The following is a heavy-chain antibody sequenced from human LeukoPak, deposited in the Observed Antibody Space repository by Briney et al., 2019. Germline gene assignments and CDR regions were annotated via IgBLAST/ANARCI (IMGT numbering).Heavy chain of an antibody. V-gene: IGHV1-69*13. J-gene: IGHJ4*02. CDR3: ARGPGTTFGLDY. Sequence: AASVKVSCKASGGTFSSCAISWVRQAPGQGLEWMGGIIPIFGTANYAQKFQGRVTITADESTSTAYMELSSLRSEDTAVYYCARGPGTTFGLDYWGQGTLVTVSS. D-gene: IGHD1-1*01. CDR1: GGTFSSCA. CDR2: IIPIFGTA.